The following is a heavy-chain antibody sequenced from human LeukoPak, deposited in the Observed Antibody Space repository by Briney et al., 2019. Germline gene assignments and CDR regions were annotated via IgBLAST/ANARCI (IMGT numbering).Heavy chain of an antibody. Sequence: SETLSVTCAVYGGSFSGYYWSWIRQPQGKGLEWIGEINHSGSTNYNPSLKSRVTISVDTSKNQFSLKLSSVTAADTAVYYCARGGLRLRSGSGFDYWGQGTLVTVSS. J-gene: IGHJ4*02. CDR3: ARGGLRLRSGSGFDY. CDR2: INHSGST. V-gene: IGHV4-34*01. D-gene: IGHD3-3*01. CDR1: GGSFSGYY.